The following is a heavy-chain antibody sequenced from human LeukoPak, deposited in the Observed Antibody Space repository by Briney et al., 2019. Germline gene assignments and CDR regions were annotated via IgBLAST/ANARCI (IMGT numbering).Heavy chain of an antibody. D-gene: IGHD5-18*01. Sequence: GESLKISCKGSGYSFSSYWIGWVRQMPGKGLEWMGIIFPGDSDARYSPSLQGQVTISADKSISTASLQWSSLKASDTAMYYCAKRGYSYDYFDYWGQGTLVTVSS. CDR1: GYSFSSYW. CDR3: AKRGYSYDYFDY. V-gene: IGHV5-51*01. J-gene: IGHJ4*02. CDR2: IFPGDSDA.